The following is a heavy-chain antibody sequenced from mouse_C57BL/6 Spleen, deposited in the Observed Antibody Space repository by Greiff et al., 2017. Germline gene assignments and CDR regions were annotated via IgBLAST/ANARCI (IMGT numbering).Heavy chain of an antibody. J-gene: IGHJ3*01. V-gene: IGHV2-2*01. Sequence: VQLVESGPGLVQPSQSLSITCTVSGFSLTSYGVHWVRQSPGKGLEWLGVIWSGGSTDYNAAFISRLSISKDNSKSQVFFKMNSLQADDTAIYYCARKGYDYDDSFFAYWGQGTLVTVSA. CDR2: IWSGGST. CDR3: ARKGYDYDDSFFAY. CDR1: GFSLTSYG. D-gene: IGHD2-4*01.